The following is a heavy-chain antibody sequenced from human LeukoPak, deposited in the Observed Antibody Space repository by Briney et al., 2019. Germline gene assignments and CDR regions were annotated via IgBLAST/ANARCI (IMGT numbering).Heavy chain of an antibody. CDR2: ISGSGGST. J-gene: IGHJ4*02. CDR1: GFTFSSYA. Sequence: GGSLRLSCAASGFTFSSYAMSWVRQAPGKGLEWVSAISGSGGSTYYADSVKGRFTISRDNSKNTLYLQMNSLRAEDTAVYYCAKVVHNDYVWGSSFRFDYWGQGTLVTVSS. CDR3: AKVVHNDYVWGSSFRFDY. D-gene: IGHD3-16*01. V-gene: IGHV3-23*01.